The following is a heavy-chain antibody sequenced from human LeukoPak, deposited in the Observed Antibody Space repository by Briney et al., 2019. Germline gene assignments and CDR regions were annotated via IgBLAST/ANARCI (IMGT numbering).Heavy chain of an antibody. CDR2: ISSSSSYR. CDR1: GFTFSSYS. CDR3: ARYDY. V-gene: IGHV3-21*01. J-gene: IGHJ4*02. Sequence: GGSLRLSCAASGFTFSSYSMNWVRQAPGKGLEWVSFISSSSSYRYYADSVKGRFTISRDNAKNSLYLQMNSLRAEDTTVYYCARYDYWGQGTLVTVSS.